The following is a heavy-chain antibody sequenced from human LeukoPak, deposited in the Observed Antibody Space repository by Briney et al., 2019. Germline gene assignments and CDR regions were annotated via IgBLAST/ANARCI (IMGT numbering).Heavy chain of an antibody. CDR2: ISGSGGST. J-gene: IGHJ1*01. D-gene: IGHD3-22*01. CDR1: GFTFRSYE. Sequence: PGGSLRLPCAASGFTFRSYEMNWVRQAPGKGLEWVSSISGSGGSTYYADSVKGRFTISRDNSKNTLYLQMNSLRAEDTAVYYCAKSPYYYDSSGYSEYFQHWGQGTLVTVSS. CDR3: AKSPYYYDSSGYSEYFQH. V-gene: IGHV3-23*01.